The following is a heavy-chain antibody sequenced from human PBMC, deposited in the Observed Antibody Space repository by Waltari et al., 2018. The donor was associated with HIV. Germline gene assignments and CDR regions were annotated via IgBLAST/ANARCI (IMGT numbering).Heavy chain of an antibody. D-gene: IGHD2-21*01. V-gene: IGHV4-39*07. CDR3: ASPSHVNRDVVAFDV. CDR2: IYYTGNP. Sequence: HQLLQESGPRLVTPSETLSLTCTVSNGSISTSSNYWGWIRQSPGGGLEWIGIIYYTGNPHSNPSLRSRVFMAVDTSRNPSSLRLTSVTAADTGGYFCASPSHVNRDVVAFDVWGPGSRVAVSS. J-gene: IGHJ4*01. CDR1: NGSISTSSNY.